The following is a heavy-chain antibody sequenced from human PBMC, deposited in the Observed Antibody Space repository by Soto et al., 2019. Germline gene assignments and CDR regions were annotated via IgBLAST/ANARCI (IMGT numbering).Heavy chain of an antibody. CDR1: GYTFTGHY. Sequence: ASVKVSCKTSGYTFTGHYIHWVRQAPGQGLELMGWINPNSGDISYAQKFQGRVIMTRDTSISTAYMELSRLRSDDTAVYYCARGYTYGSFDNWAQGTLVTVYS. CDR3: ARGYTYGSFDN. J-gene: IGHJ4*02. V-gene: IGHV1-2*02. D-gene: IGHD5-18*01. CDR2: INPNSGDI.